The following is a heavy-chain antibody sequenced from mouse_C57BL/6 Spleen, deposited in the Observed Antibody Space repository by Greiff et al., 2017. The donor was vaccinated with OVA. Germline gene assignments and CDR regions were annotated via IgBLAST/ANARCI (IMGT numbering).Heavy chain of an antibody. CDR3: TRQDDYHDLYFDY. CDR1: GFTFSDAW. J-gene: IGHJ2*01. V-gene: IGHV6-6*01. D-gene: IGHD2-4*01. Sequence: EVQRVESGGGLVQPGGSMKLSCAASGFTFSDAWMDWVRQSPEKGLEWVAEIRNKANNHATYYAESVKGRFTISRDDSKSSVYLQMNSLRAEDTGIYYCTRQDDYHDLYFDYWGQGTTLTVSS. CDR2: IRNKANNHAT.